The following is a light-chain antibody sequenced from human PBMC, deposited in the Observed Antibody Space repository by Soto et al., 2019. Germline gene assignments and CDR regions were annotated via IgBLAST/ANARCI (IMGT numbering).Light chain of an antibody. Sequence: QSVLTQPPSASGTPGQRVTISCSGSNSNIGSNFVHWYQQLPGTAPKLLLYSNDQRPSRVADGFSGAKSGTSASLAISGLRSEDEADYYCAAWSGILSGLVFGGGTKVTVL. CDR1: NSNIGSNF. CDR2: SND. V-gene: IGLV1-47*02. CDR3: AAWSGILSGLV. J-gene: IGLJ3*02.